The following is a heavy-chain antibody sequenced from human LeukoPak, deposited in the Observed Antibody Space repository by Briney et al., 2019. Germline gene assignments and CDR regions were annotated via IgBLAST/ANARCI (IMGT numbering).Heavy chain of an antibody. CDR1: GGTFSSYA. CDR3: ARGPNGDFDY. V-gene: IGHV1-69*04. D-gene: IGHD7-27*01. J-gene: IGHJ4*02. Sequence: SVKVSCKASGGTFSSYAITWVRQAPGQGLEWMGTIIPIPGITNYAQKLHGRVSITADKSTSPAYMELSSLRSEDTAVYFCARGPNGDFDYWGQGTLVTVSS. CDR2: IIPIPGIT.